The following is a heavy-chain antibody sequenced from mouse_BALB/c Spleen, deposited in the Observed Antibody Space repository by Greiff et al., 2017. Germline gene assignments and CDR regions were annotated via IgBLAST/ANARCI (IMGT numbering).Heavy chain of an antibody. J-gene: IGHJ2*01. CDR2: IDPENGNT. D-gene: IGHD2-4*01. CDR1: GFNIKDYY. Sequence: VQLQQSGAELVRPGALVKLSCKASGFNIKDYYMHWVKQRPEQGLEWIGWIDPENGNTIYDPKFQGKASITADTSSNPAYLQLSSLTSEDTAVYYCARVYYDYYFDYWGQGTTLTVSS. V-gene: IGHV14-1*02. CDR3: ARVYYDYYFDY.